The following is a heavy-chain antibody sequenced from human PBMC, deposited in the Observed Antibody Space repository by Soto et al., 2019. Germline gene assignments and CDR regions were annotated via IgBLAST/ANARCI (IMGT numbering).Heavy chain of an antibody. D-gene: IGHD3-9*01. CDR1: GYTFTSYA. CDR3: AIDLLTDFDWFSSWPHFDY. CDR2: INAGNGNT. J-gene: IGHJ4*02. Sequence: ASVKVSCKASGYTFTSYAMHWVRQAPGQRLEWMGWINAGNGNTKYSQKFQGRVTITRDTSASTAYMELSSLRSEDTAVYYCAIDLLTDFDWFSSWPHFDYWGQGTLVTVSS. V-gene: IGHV1-3*01.